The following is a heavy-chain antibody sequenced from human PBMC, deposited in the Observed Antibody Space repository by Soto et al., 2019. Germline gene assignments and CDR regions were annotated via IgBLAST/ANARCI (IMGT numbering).Heavy chain of an antibody. CDR3: ATLGQLVMDV. V-gene: IGHV3-74*01. CDR1: GFTFSSYW. Sequence: EVQLVESGGGLVQPGGSLRLSCAASGFTFSSYWMHWVRQAPGKGLVWVSRINSDGSITTYADSVKGRFTISRDNAKNTLYLQLNRLRAEDTAVYYCATLGQLVMDVWGQGTTVTVSS. CDR2: INSDGSIT. D-gene: IGHD1-1*01. J-gene: IGHJ6*02.